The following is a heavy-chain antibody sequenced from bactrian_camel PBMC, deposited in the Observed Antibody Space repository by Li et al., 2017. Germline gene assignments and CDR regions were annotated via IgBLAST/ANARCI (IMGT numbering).Heavy chain of an antibody. Sequence: VQLVESGGGSVRAGGALRLSCAASGDIAGGNCMGWIRQRPGKEREGIAGLVTGATTTWYAASVKGRFTISQDKNTLYLQMNSLKPEDTGMYYCAYGDFMTCVPLSDWVRTEGPRLNYPGQGTQVTVS. CDR3: AYGDFMTCVPLSDWVRTEGPRLNY. J-gene: IGHJ4*01. D-gene: IGHD5*01. CDR2: LVTGATTT. CDR1: GDIAGGNC. V-gene: IGHV3S54*01.